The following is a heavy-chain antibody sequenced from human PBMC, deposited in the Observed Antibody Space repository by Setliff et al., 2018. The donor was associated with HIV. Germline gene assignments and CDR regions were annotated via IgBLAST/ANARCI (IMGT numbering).Heavy chain of an antibody. CDR3: ARSIVPVASGYYYFEY. Sequence: PSETLSLTCAVYGGSFSGYYWSWIRQPPGKGLEWIGEINHSGSTDYNPSLKSRVTISVDTSKNQLSLKLRSVTAADTAVYYCARSIVPVASGYYYFEYWGQGTLVTVSS. CDR2: INHSGST. D-gene: IGHD3-3*01. V-gene: IGHV4-34*01. CDR1: GGSFSGYY. J-gene: IGHJ4*02.